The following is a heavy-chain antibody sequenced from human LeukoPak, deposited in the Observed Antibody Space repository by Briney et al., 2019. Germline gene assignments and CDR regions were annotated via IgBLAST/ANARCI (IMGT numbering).Heavy chain of an antibody. Sequence: PGGSLRLSCAASGFTFSIYEMNWVRQAPGKGLEWLSYISSGSSTIYYADSVKGRFTVSRDNAKNSLYLQMNSLRADDTAVYYCAREDDELWSYWGQGTLVTVSS. CDR1: GFTFSIYE. J-gene: IGHJ4*02. CDR2: ISSGSSTI. D-gene: IGHD3-10*01. V-gene: IGHV3-48*03. CDR3: AREDDELWSY.